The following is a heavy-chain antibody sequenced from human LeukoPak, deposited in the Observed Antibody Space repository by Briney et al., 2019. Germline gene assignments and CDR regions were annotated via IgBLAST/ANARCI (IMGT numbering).Heavy chain of an antibody. Sequence: GGSLRLSCAASGFTFSSYSMNWVRQAPGKGLEWVSSISSSSSYIYYADSVKGRFTISRDNAKNSLYLQMNSLRAEDTAVYYCARDRVKEDGYNYFSRYYYYCMDVWGQGTTVTVSS. V-gene: IGHV3-21*01. CDR2: ISSSSSYI. CDR1: GFTFSSYS. CDR3: ARDRVKEDGYNYFSRYYYYCMDV. D-gene: IGHD5-24*01. J-gene: IGHJ6*02.